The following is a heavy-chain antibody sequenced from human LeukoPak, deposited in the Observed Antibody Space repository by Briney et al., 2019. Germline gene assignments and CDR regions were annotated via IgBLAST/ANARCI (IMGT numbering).Heavy chain of an antibody. V-gene: IGHV3-7*01. CDR3: ARKTYYYDTSPAGWFDT. CDR1: GFTFRSYW. J-gene: IGHJ5*02. D-gene: IGHD3-22*01. CDR2: INQDGSAK. Sequence: GGSLRLSCAASGFTFRSYWMSWVRQAPGKGLEGVANINQDGSAKNYVDSVKGRFTISRDNAKNSLYMQMNSLRAEDTAIYYCARKTYYYDTSPAGWFDTWGQGTLGTVSS.